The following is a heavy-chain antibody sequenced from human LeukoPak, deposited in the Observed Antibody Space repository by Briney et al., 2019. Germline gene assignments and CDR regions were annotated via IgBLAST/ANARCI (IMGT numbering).Heavy chain of an antibody. Sequence: PSETLSLTSTVSGGSIRSGDYYWSWIRQPPGKGLECIGYIYSSGSTYYSPSLKSRIAMSIDTSKNQFSLKLSSVTVADTATYYCARRNYYASSWYFDLWGRGTLVTVSS. V-gene: IGHV4-30-4*08. J-gene: IGHJ2*01. CDR2: IYSSGST. D-gene: IGHD3-10*01. CDR1: GGSIRSGDYY. CDR3: ARRNYYASSWYFDL.